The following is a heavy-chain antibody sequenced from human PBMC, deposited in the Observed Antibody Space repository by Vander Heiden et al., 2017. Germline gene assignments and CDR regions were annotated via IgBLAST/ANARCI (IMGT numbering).Heavy chain of an antibody. CDR2: ISWNSGSI. V-gene: IGHV3-9*01. CDR1: GFSFDDYA. CDR3: AKDEAISSSSPFDY. Sequence: VQLVESGGGLVQPGRSLSLPCAASGFSFDDYAMHWVRQAPGKGLEWVSGISWNSGSIGYADSGKGRFTISRDNAKNSLYLQMNSLRAEDTALYYCAKDEAISSSSPFDYWGQGTLVTVSS. D-gene: IGHD6-13*01. J-gene: IGHJ4*02.